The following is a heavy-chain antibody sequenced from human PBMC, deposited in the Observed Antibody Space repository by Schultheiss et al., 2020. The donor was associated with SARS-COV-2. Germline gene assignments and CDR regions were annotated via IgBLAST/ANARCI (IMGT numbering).Heavy chain of an antibody. J-gene: IGHJ4*02. CDR2: INHSVST. CDR3: ARQRGYFDY. D-gene: IGHD3-16*01. V-gene: IGHV4-34*01. Sequence: SETLSLTCAVYGGSSSGCCWSWIRQPPGKGLEWIGEINHSVSTNYNTSLQSRVTISVDTSKNQFSLKLSSVTAADTAVYYCARQRGYFDYWGQGTLVTVSS. CDR1: GGSSSGCC.